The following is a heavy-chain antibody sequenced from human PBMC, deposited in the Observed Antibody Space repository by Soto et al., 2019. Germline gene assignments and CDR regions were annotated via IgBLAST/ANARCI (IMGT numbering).Heavy chain of an antibody. J-gene: IGHJ6*03. CDR2: ISSSSSVI. D-gene: IGHD7-27*01. Sequence: EVQLVESGGGLVQPGGSLRLSCATSGFILSDCAMNWVRQAPGKGLEWVSYISSSSSVIAYADSVKGRFTVSRDNARNSLDLQMNSLRAEDTAVYYCARDLSWGSNWYYYMDVWGKGTTVTVSS. V-gene: IGHV3-48*01. CDR3: ARDLSWGSNWYYYMDV. CDR1: GFILSDCA.